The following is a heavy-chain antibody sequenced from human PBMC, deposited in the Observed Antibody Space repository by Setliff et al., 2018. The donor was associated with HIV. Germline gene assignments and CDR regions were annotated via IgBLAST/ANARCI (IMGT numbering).Heavy chain of an antibody. D-gene: IGHD3-3*02. V-gene: IGHV3-7*01. Sequence: PGGSLRLSCAASGFTFSSYGMHWVRQAPGKGLEWVANINQDGSGKNYVDSVKGRFTISRDNAKNSLYLQMDSLRVEDTTVYYCTRKLAPGHGMDVWGQGTTVTVSS. CDR2: INQDGSGK. CDR3: TRKLAPGHGMDV. J-gene: IGHJ6*02. CDR1: GFTFSSYG.